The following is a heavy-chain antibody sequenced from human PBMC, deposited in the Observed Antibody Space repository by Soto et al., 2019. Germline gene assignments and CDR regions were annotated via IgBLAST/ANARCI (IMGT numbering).Heavy chain of an antibody. V-gene: IGHV1-69*08. CDR2: IIPIPDIT. J-gene: IGHJ3*01. CDR1: GGTFSTYI. CDR3: ARDPIKTRGDAFDL. Sequence: QVQLVQSGAEVKKPGSSVKVSCKAPGGTFSTYIISWVRQAPGQGLEWMGRIIPIPDITNYAQKFKGRVTITADKSTSTAYMELSSLKSEDTAVYYFARDPIKTRGDAFDLWGQGTMVTVSS. D-gene: IGHD3-10*01.